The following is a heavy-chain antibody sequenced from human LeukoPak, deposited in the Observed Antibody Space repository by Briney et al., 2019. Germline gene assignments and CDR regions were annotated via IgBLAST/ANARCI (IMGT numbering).Heavy chain of an antibody. V-gene: IGHV4-4*07. CDR1: GGSVSSYY. J-gene: IGHJ4*02. Sequence: SETLSLTCTVSGGSVSSYYWSWLRQPAGEGLEWIGRIYNSGSTNYNPSLKSRVTVSVDTSKNQFSLKLSSVTAADPAVYFCAGALRFRPPGFDFWGQGTLVTVSS. CDR3: AGALRFRPPGFDF. CDR2: IYNSGST.